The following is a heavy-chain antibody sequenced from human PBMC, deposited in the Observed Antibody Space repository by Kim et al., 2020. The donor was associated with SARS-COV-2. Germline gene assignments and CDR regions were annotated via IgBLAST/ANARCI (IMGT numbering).Heavy chain of an antibody. Sequence: SETLSLTCAVYGGSFSGYYWSWIRQPPGKGLEWIGEINHSGSTNYNPSLKSRVTISVDTSKNQFSLKLSSVTAADTAVYYCARVAPLRFLEWLQYYGLDV. D-gene: IGHD3-3*01. J-gene: IGHJ6*01. CDR3: ARVAPLRFLEWLQYYGLDV. CDR2: INHSGST. CDR1: GGSFSGYY. V-gene: IGHV4-34*01.